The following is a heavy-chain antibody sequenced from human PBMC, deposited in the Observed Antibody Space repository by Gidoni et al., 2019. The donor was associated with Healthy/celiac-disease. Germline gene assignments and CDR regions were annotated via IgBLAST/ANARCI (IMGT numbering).Heavy chain of an antibody. CDR2: INHSGST. J-gene: IGHJ3*02. Sequence: QVQLQQWGAGLLKPSETLSLTCAVYGGSFSGYYWSWIRQPPGKVLEWIGEINHSGSTNYNPSLKSRVTISVDTSKNQFSLKLSSVTAADTAVYYCARGPVLGAFDIWGQGTMVTVSS. CDR1: GGSFSGYY. V-gene: IGHV4-34*01. CDR3: ARGPVLGAFDI. D-gene: IGHD2-15*01.